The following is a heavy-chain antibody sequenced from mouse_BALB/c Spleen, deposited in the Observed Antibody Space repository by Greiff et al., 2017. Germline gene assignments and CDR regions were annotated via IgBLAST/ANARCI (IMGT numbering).Heavy chain of an antibody. D-gene: IGHD2-1*01. CDR2: INPYNDGT. Sequence: EVQLQQSGPELVKPGASVKMSCKASGYTFTSYVMHWVKQKPGQGLEWIGYINPYNDGTKYNEKFKGKATLTSDKSSSTAYMELSSLTSEDSAVYYCAVYGNYGFFDYWGQGTTLTVSS. CDR1: GYTFTSYV. CDR3: AVYGNYGFFDY. V-gene: IGHV1-14*01. J-gene: IGHJ2*01.